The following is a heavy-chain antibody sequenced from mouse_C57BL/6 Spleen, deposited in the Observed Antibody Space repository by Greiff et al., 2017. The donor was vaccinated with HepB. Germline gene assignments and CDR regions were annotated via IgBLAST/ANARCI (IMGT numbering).Heavy chain of an antibody. CDR1: GFTFSSYA. D-gene: IGHD2-4*01. J-gene: IGHJ3*01. CDR2: ISDGGSYT. V-gene: IGHV5-4*01. Sequence: EVMLVESGGGLVKPGGSLKLSCAASGFTFSSYAMSWVRQTPEKRLEWVATISDGGSYTYYPDNVKGRFTISRDNAKNNLYLQMSHLKSEDTAMYYCARETYDYDVFAYWGQGTLVTVSA. CDR3: ARETYDYDVFAY.